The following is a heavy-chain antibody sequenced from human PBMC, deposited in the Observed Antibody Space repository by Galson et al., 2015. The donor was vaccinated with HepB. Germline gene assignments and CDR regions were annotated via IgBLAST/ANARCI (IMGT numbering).Heavy chain of an antibody. CDR1: GGSISYSNYY. CDR3: VKDEAYTFGPFDM. J-gene: IGHJ3*02. V-gene: IGHV4-39*07. CDR2: IYYSRST. Sequence: ETLSLTCTVSGGSISYSNYYWGWVRQPPGKGLEWIGNIYYSRSTYYNPSLKSRVTISVDTSKNQFFLKLSSVTAADTAIYYCVKDEAYTFGPFDMWGQGTVVTVSS. D-gene: IGHD2-21*01.